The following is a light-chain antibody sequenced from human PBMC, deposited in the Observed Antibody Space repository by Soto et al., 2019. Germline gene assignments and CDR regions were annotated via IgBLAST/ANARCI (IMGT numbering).Light chain of an antibody. CDR3: QLYGSLVTWT. J-gene: IGKJ1*01. Sequence: EVVLTQSPGTVSLSPGEGVTLSCRASQSVTSSYLAWYQQKPGQAPRLLIYASSSRATGIPDRFSGSGSGTDFTLSISRLESEDFAVYYCQLYGSLVTWTFDQGTKVEIK. CDR1: QSVTSSY. CDR2: ASS. V-gene: IGKV3-20*01.